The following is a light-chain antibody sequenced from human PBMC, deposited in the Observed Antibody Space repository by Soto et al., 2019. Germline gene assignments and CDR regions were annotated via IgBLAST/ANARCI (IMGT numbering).Light chain of an antibody. V-gene: IGLV4-69*02. CDR1: SGHSSYA. J-gene: IGLJ2*01. Sequence: QPVLTQSPSASASLGASVNLTCTLSSGHSSYAIAWHQQQPEKGPRYLMKLNNDGSHSKGDGIPDRFSGSSSGAERYLTISRLQSEDEADYYCQTWGTGIEVFGGGTKVTVL. CDR2: LNNDGSH. CDR3: QTWGTGIEV.